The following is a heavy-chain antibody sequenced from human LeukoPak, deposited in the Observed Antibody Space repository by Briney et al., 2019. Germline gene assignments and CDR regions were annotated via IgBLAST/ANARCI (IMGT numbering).Heavy chain of an antibody. D-gene: IGHD2-15*01. J-gene: IGHJ4*02. CDR2: IYYSGST. Sequence: SETLSLTCTVSGGSISSYYWSWIRQPPGKGLEWIGYIYYSGSTNYNPSLKSRVTISVDTSKHQFSLKLSSVTAADTAVYYCAGIRVGAANFDYWGQGTLVTVSS. CDR1: GGSISSYY. CDR3: AGIRVGAANFDY. V-gene: IGHV4-59*01.